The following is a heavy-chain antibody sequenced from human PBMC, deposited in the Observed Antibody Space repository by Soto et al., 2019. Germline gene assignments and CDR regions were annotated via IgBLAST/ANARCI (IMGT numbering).Heavy chain of an antibody. CDR1: GGSFRGYY. Sequence: VQLQQWGAGLFKPSETLSLTCAVYGGSFRGYYWSWIRQPPGKGLAWIGEINHSGSTNYNPSLKRRVTISVDTSKNQFSRKLSSVTAADTAVYYCARHTRLRNAFDIWGQGTMVTVSS. J-gene: IGHJ3*02. CDR3: ARHTRLRNAFDI. D-gene: IGHD5-12*01. V-gene: IGHV4-34*01. CDR2: INHSGST.